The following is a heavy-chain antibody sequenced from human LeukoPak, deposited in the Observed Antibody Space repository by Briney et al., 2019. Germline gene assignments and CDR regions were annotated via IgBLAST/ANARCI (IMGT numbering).Heavy chain of an antibody. CDR3: ARDDRRYCGGDCYSRY. D-gene: IGHD2-21*02. V-gene: IGHV1-69*04. CDR1: GGTFSSYA. Sequence: SVKVSCKASGGTFSSYAISWVQQAPGQGLEWMGRIIPILGIANYAQKFQGRVTITADKSTSTAYMELSSLRSEDTAVYYCARDDRRYCGGDCYSRYWGQGTLVTVSS. J-gene: IGHJ4*02. CDR2: IIPILGIA.